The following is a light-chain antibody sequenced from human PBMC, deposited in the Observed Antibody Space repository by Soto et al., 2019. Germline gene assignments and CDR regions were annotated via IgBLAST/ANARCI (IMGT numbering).Light chain of an antibody. CDR1: QDISSY. CDR2: GAS. V-gene: IGKV1-27*01. J-gene: IGKJ1*01. Sequence: DIQMTQSPSSLSASVGDRVAITCRAPQDISSYLAWYQQKPGKAPKLLIYGASTLQLGVPSRFSGSGSGTDFTLTISNLQPEDVATYYCQKYNGAPRTFGQGTKVEIK. CDR3: QKYNGAPRT.